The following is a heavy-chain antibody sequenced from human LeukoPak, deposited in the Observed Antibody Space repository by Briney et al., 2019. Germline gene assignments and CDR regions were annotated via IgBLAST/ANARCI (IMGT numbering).Heavy chain of an antibody. Sequence: PGGSLRLSCAASGFTFSSYSMNWVRQAPGKGLEWVSYISSSSSTIYYADSVKGRFTISRDNAKNSLYLQMSSLRDEDTAVYYCARGAAGGSGSYIDYWGQGTLVTVSS. D-gene: IGHD3-10*01. V-gene: IGHV3-48*02. J-gene: IGHJ4*02. CDR3: ARGAAGGSGSYIDY. CDR2: ISSSSSTI. CDR1: GFTFSSYS.